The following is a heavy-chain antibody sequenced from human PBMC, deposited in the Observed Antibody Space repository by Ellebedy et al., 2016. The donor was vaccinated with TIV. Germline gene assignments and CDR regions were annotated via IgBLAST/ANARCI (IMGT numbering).Heavy chain of an antibody. CDR3: ARDLGYDSSANYHWYFDL. V-gene: IGHV3-11*01. J-gene: IGHJ2*01. CDR2: MSGSGTTI. CDR1: GFTFSDYY. Sequence: GGSLRLXXAASGFTFSDYYMSWIRQAPGKGLEWVSYMSGSGTTIDYADSVKGRFTISRDNAKNSLYLQMNSLRAEDTAVYYCARDLGYDSSANYHWYFDLWGRGTLVTVSS. D-gene: IGHD3-22*01.